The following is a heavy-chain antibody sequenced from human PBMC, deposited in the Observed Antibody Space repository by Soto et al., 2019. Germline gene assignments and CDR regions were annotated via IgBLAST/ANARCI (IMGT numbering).Heavy chain of an antibody. D-gene: IGHD2-2*01. CDR1: GFTFSDFY. V-gene: IGHV3-11*01. CDR3: ARDKGYCTSTSCSRAY. Sequence: PGGSLRLSCAASGFTFSDFYMNWIRQAPGKGLEWISYISSSGSTVYHADSVEGRFTISRDNAKNSLYLQMNSLRDEDTAVYYCARDKGYCTSTSCSRAYWGQGTLVTVS. J-gene: IGHJ4*02. CDR2: ISSSGSTV.